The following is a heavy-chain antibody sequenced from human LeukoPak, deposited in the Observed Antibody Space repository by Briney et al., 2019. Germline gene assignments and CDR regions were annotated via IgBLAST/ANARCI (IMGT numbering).Heavy chain of an antibody. CDR3: ARGDGITELDH. Sequence: EASVKVSCKAPGGTFSSYAISWVRQAPGQGLEWMGGIIPIFGTANYAQKFQGRVTITTDESTSTAYMELSSLRSEDTAVYYCARGDGITELDHWGQGTLVTVSS. CDR1: GGTFSSYA. D-gene: IGHD3-16*01. V-gene: IGHV1-69*05. J-gene: IGHJ4*02. CDR2: IIPIFGTA.